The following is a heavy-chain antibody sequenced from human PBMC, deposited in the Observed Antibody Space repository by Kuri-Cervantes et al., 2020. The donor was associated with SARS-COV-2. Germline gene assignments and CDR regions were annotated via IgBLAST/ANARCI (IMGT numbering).Heavy chain of an antibody. J-gene: IGHJ6*02. Sequence: KISCKASGGTFSTYSISWVRQAPGQGLEWMGGITPIFGTANYAQNFQGRVTITADESTSTAYMELSSLRSDDTAVYYCARDTPFDFWSGYFLNPGWSEPSMDVWGQGTTVTVSS. CDR2: ITPIFGTA. D-gene: IGHD3-3*01. V-gene: IGHV1-69*01. CDR1: GGTFSTYS. CDR3: ARDTPFDFWSGYFLNPGWSEPSMDV.